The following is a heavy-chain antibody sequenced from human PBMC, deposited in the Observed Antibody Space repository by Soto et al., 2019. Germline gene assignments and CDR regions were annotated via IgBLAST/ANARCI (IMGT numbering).Heavy chain of an antibody. J-gene: IGHJ6*03. V-gene: IGHV4-59*08. D-gene: IGHD6-13*01. Sequence: QVQLQESGPGLVKPSETLSLTCTVSGGSISSYYWSWIRQPPGKGLEWIGYIYYSGSTNYNPSLKIRVTISVDTSKNQFSLKLSSVTAADTAVYYCARADGYSSSWYYYYYYMDVWGKGTTVTVSS. CDR1: GGSISSYY. CDR2: IYYSGST. CDR3: ARADGYSSSWYYYYYYMDV.